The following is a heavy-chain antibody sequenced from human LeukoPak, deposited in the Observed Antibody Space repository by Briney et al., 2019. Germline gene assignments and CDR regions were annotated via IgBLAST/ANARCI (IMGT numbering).Heavy chain of an antibody. CDR2: IKSKTDGGTT. CDR3: TTDPRNGYYFDY. Sequence: SGGSLRLSCAASGFTFSNAWMGWVRQAPGKGLEWIGRIKSKTDGGTTDYAAPVKGRFTISRDDSTDTLYLQLNSLKTEDTAIYYCTTDPRNGYYFDYWGQGTLVTVSS. CDR1: GFTFSNAW. D-gene: IGHD1-1*01. V-gene: IGHV3-15*01. J-gene: IGHJ4*02.